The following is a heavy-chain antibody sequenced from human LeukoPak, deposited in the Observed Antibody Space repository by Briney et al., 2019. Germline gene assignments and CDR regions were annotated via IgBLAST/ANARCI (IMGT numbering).Heavy chain of an antibody. CDR2: FDPEDGET. CDR1: GYTLTELS. D-gene: IGHD2-15*01. Sequence: GASVKVSCKVSGYTLTELSMPWVRQAPGKGLEWMGGFDPEDGETIYAQKFQGRVTMTEDTSTDTAYMELSSLRSEDTAVYYCATDRLYCSGGSCFRWFDPWGQGTLVTVSS. J-gene: IGHJ5*02. V-gene: IGHV1-24*01. CDR3: ATDRLYCSGGSCFRWFDP.